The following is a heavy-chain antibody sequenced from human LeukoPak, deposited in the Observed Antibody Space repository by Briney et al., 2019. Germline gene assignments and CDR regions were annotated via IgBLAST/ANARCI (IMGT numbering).Heavy chain of an antibody. J-gene: IGHJ6*03. V-gene: IGHV3-21*01. D-gene: IGHD3-10*01. CDR1: GFTFSSYS. Sequence: GGSLRLSCAASGFTFSSYSMNWVRQAPGKGLEWVSSISSSSSYIYYADSVKGRFTISRDNAKNSLYLQMNSLRAEDTAVYYCASHGSGSYYSRFYYYMDVWGKGTTVTISS. CDR2: ISSSSSYI. CDR3: ASHGSGSYYSRFYYYMDV.